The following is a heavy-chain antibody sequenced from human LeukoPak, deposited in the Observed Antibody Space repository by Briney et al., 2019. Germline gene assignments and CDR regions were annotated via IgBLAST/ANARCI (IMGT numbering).Heavy chain of an antibody. V-gene: IGHV1-46*01. D-gene: IGHD2-15*01. J-gene: IGHJ6*02. CDR1: GYTFTSYY. Sequence: ASVKVSCKASGYTFTSYYMHWVRQAPGQGLEWMGIINPSGGSTSYAQKFQGRVTMTRDTSTSTVYMELSSLRSEDTAVYYCARAVGLATATLRMDVWGQGTTVTVSS. CDR2: INPSGGST. CDR3: ARAVGLATATLRMDV.